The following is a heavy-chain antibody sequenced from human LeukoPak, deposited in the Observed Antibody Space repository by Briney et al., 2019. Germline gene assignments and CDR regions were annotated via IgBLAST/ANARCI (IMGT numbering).Heavy chain of an antibody. Sequence: PSETLSLTCTFSAGSISSTSYYWGWIRQPPGKGLEWIGTIYYSGSTYYNPSLKSRLTISVDTSKNQFSLKLSSVTAADTAVYYCARHLGSGTSRRGWYFDYWGQGTLVTVSS. V-gene: IGHV4-39*01. CDR1: AGSISSTSYY. J-gene: IGHJ4*02. CDR3: ARHLGSGTSRRGWYFDY. D-gene: IGHD1-26*01. CDR2: IYYSGST.